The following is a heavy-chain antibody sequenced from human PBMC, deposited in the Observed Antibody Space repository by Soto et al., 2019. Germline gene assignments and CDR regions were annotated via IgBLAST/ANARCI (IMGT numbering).Heavy chain of an antibody. J-gene: IGHJ4*02. Sequence: QLQLQESGPGLVKPSETLSLTCTVSGGSISTSSYYWGWIRQPPGKGLEWIGSIYYSGSTYYNPSPKSRVTISVDTSKNQFSLKLSSVTAADTAVYYCARDYDSSGDYWGQGTLVTVSS. CDR3: ARDYDSSGDY. V-gene: IGHV4-39*01. D-gene: IGHD3-22*01. CDR2: IYYSGST. CDR1: GGSISTSSYY.